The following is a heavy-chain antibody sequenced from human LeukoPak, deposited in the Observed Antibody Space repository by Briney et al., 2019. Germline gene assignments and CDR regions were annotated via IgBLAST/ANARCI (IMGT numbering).Heavy chain of an antibody. J-gene: IGHJ4*02. D-gene: IGHD5-18*01. CDR1: GGPFSGYY. CDR2: INHSGST. Sequence: SETLSLTCAVYGGPFSGYYWNWIRQPPGKGLEWIGEINHSGSTNYNPSLKSRVTISVDTSKNQFSLKLSSVTAADTAVYYCARKRGYSYGWGYWGQGTLVTVSS. CDR3: ARKRGYSYGWGY. V-gene: IGHV4-34*01.